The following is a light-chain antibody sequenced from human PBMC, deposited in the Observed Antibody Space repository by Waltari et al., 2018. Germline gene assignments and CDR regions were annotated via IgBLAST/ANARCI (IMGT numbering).Light chain of an antibody. J-gene: IGKJ2*01. CDR1: QVVSSNY. CDR2: GAS. Sequence: DIALTQSPGTLSLSPGERATLSCRASQVVSSNYFAWYQHKPGQPPRLLIYGASTRATGIPDRFSGSGAGTDFTLKISRVEAEDVGIYYCLQATQFPRSFGQGTKLEIK. V-gene: IGKV3-20*01. CDR3: LQATQFPRS.